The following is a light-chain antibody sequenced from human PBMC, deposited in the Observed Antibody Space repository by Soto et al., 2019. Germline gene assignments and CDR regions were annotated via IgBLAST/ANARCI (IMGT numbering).Light chain of an antibody. V-gene: IGKV3-20*01. CDR2: GAS. Sequence: IVLTQSPGTLSLSPGERATLSCRASQSVSSTYLAWYQQKPGQAPRLLIYGASSRATGIPDRVSGSGSGTDFTLTISRLEPEDFAVYYCQQYSDLPWTFGQGTTVEIK. CDR1: QSVSSTY. J-gene: IGKJ1*01. CDR3: QQYSDLPWT.